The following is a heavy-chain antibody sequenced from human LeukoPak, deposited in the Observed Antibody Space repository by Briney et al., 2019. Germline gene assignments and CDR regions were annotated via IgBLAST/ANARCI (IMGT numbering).Heavy chain of an antibody. CDR2: IIPIFGTA. D-gene: IGHD6-19*01. Sequence: SVKVSCKASGGTFSSYAISWVRQAPGQGLEWMGRIIPIFGTANYAQKFQGRVTITTDESTSTAYMELSSLRSEDTAVYYCARSRYSSGWCGDYWGQGTLVTVSS. CDR3: ARSRYSSGWCGDY. CDR1: GGTFSSYA. V-gene: IGHV1-69*05. J-gene: IGHJ4*02.